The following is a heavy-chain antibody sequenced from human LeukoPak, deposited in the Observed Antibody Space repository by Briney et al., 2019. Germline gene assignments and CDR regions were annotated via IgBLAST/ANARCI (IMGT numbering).Heavy chain of an antibody. J-gene: IGHJ4*02. D-gene: IGHD1-14*01. CDR3: ARANHNDY. V-gene: IGHV1-2*02. Sequence: GASVKVSCKASGYTFNDYYMHWVRQAPGQGLEWMGWINPNSGATNYAQKFQGRVTVTRDTSIRTAYMELSSLRSDDTAVYYCARANHNDYWGQGTLVTVSS. CDR2: INPNSGAT. CDR1: GYTFNDYY.